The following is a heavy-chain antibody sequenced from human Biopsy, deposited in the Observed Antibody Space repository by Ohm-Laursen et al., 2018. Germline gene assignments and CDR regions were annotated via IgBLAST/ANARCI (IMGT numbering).Heavy chain of an antibody. CDR2: IITVSETA. CDR3: VAYPSSGFCENNDDFAMDV. V-gene: IGHV1-69*01. D-gene: IGHD6-19*01. J-gene: IGHJ6*02. Sequence: GSSVKVSCKASGGAFTNYAINWVRQAPGHGLEWMGGIITVSETAGYAERFQGRVTITADVTTTTAYMDLSGLRSEDTAVYYCVAYPSSGFCENNDDFAMDVWGQGTTVSVSS. CDR1: GGAFTNYA.